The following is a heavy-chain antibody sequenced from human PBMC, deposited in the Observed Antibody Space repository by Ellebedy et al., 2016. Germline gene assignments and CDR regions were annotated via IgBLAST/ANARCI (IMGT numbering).Heavy chain of an antibody. Sequence: ASVKVSXXASGYTFTTFSITWFRQLPGQGLEWMGFVNTFSGNTKFAQKFQGRVSMTTDSSTHTAYMDLRSLRSDDTAMYYCAKTSGWGYGENWGQGTLVTVSS. CDR3: AKTSGWGYGEN. V-gene: IGHV1-18*04. J-gene: IGHJ4*02. D-gene: IGHD3-10*01. CDR2: VNTFSGNT. CDR1: GYTFTTFS.